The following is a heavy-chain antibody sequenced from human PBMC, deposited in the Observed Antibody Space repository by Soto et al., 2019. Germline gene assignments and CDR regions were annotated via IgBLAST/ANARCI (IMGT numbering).Heavy chain of an antibody. Sequence: SVKVSCKASGVTFSSYAISWVRQAPGQGLEWMGGIIPIFGTANYAQKFQGRVTITADESTSTAYMELSSLRSEDTAVYYCARVLTYYYYYGMDVWGQGTTVTVSS. CDR3: ARVLTYYYYYGMDV. J-gene: IGHJ6*02. CDR2: IIPIFGTA. CDR1: GVTFSSYA. V-gene: IGHV1-69*13.